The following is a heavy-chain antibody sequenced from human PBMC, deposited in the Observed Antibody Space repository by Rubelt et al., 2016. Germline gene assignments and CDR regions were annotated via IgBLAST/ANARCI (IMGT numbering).Heavy chain of an antibody. CDR3: ARTSGYDSGWNDA. D-gene: IGHD6-19*01. Sequence: GSGGGLVQPGGSLRLSCAASGFTFTTHGMSWVRQAPGKGLEWVSTISGGGGSAYYADSVRGRLTISRDNSKNALYLRMNSLRVDDTAGYYCARTSGYDSGWNDAGGQGTLVTVSS. CDR2: ISGGGGSA. V-gene: IGHV3-23*01. CDR1: GFTFTTHG. J-gene: IGHJ4*02.